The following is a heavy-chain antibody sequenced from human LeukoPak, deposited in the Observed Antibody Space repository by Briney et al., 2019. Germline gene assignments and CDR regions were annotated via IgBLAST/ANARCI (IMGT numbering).Heavy chain of an antibody. Sequence: GASVKVSCKASGYTFTSYDINWVRQATGQGLEWMGWINPNSGNTGYAQKFQGRVTMTRNTSISTAYMELSSLRSEDTAVYYCARGRSLRFLEWLLPTYWGQGTLVTVSS. J-gene: IGHJ4*02. V-gene: IGHV1-8*01. CDR3: ARGRSLRFLEWLLPTY. D-gene: IGHD3-3*01. CDR2: INPNSGNT. CDR1: GYTFTSYD.